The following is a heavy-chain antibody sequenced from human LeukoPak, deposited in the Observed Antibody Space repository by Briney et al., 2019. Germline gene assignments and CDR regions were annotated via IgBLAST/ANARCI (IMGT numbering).Heavy chain of an antibody. Sequence: PGGSLRLSCAASGFTFSKYAMTWVRQAPGKGLEWVSAISSSTLKIYYADSVKGRFTISRDNSKNTLYLQMNSLRAEDTALYYCASGGIYYGAAFDFWGQGTLVTVSS. CDR2: ISSSTLKI. J-gene: IGHJ4*02. D-gene: IGHD1-26*01. CDR1: GFTFSKYA. CDR3: ASGGIYYGAAFDF. V-gene: IGHV3-23*01.